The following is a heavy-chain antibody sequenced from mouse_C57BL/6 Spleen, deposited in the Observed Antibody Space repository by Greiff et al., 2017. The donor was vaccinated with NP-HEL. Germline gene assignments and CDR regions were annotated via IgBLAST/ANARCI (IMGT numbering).Heavy chain of an antibody. CDR2: IDPEDGGT. Sequence: EVQLQQSGAELVRPGASVKLSCTASGFNIKDYYMHWVKQRPEQGLEWIGRIDPEDGGTEYAPKFQGKATMTADTSSNTAYLQLSSLTSEDTAVYYCTRITTVYYVDYWGQGTTLTVSS. CDR3: TRITTVYYVDY. J-gene: IGHJ2*01. D-gene: IGHD1-1*01. V-gene: IGHV14-1*01. CDR1: GFNIKDYY.